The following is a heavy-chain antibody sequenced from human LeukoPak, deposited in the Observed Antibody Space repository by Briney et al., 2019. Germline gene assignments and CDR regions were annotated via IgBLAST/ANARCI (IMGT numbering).Heavy chain of an antibody. CDR2: IRYDGSNK. J-gene: IGHJ4*02. Sequence: PGGTLRLSCAASGFTFSSYGMSWVRQAPGKGLEWVAFIRYDGSNKYYADSVKGRFTISRDNSKNTLYLQMNSLRAEDTAVYYCAKERNYYRIVNYFDYWGQGTLVTVPS. CDR3: AKERNYYRIVNYFDY. V-gene: IGHV3-30*02. D-gene: IGHD3-22*01. CDR1: GFTFSSYG.